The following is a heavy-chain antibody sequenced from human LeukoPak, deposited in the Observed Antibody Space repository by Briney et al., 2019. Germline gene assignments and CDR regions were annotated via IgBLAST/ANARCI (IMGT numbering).Heavy chain of an antibody. J-gene: IGHJ4*02. V-gene: IGHV4-39*01. CDR3: QAGGYDFWSGCPYNFDY. D-gene: IGHD3-3*01. CDR1: GGSISSSSYY. Sequence: SETLSLTCTVSGGSISSSSYYWGWIRQPPGKGLEWIGSIYYSGSTYYNPSLKSRVTISVDTSKNQFSLKLSSVTAADTAVYYCQAGGYDFWSGCPYNFDYWGQGTLVTVSS. CDR2: IYYSGST.